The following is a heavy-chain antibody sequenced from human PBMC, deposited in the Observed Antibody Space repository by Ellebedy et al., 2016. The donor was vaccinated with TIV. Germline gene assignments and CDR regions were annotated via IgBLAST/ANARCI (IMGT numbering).Heavy chain of an antibody. J-gene: IGHJ5*02. V-gene: IGHV3-7*01. CDR2: IYQDGSFR. CDR1: GFSFRSYW. Sequence: GESLKISCAASGFSFRSYWMSWVRQAPGKGLEWVANIYQDGSFRYYVDSVKSRFTISRDNANNALFLQMNSLRAEESALYYCARRGSYGDYAVQVNSWLDRWGRGTLVTVSS. CDR3: ARRGSYGDYAVQVNSWLDR. D-gene: IGHD3-16*01.